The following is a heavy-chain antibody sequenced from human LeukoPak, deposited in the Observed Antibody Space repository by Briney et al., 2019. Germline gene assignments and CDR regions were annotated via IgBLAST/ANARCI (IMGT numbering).Heavy chain of an antibody. J-gene: IGHJ4*02. CDR2: TYYSGST. CDR1: GGSVSSGVYY. D-gene: IGHD4-23*01. V-gene: IGHV4-31*03. Sequence: TSETLSLTCTVSGGSVSSGVYYWSWIRQHPGKGLEWIGYTYYSGSTYHNPSLKSRVTISVDTSKNQFSLKLSSVTAADTAVYYCGRVPQDGGRVDYWGQGTLVTVSS. CDR3: GRVPQDGGRVDY.